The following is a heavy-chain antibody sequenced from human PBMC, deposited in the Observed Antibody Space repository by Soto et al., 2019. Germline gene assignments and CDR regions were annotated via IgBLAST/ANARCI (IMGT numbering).Heavy chain of an antibody. J-gene: IGHJ6*02. Sequence: LRLSCAASGFTFSSYAMHWVRQAPGKGLEWVAVISYDGSNKYYADSVKGRFTISRDNSKNTLYLQMNSLRAEDTAVYYCARDQVYYYYGMDVWGQGTTVTVSS. CDR1: GFTFSSYA. CDR2: ISYDGSNK. V-gene: IGHV3-30-3*01. CDR3: ARDQVYYYYGMDV.